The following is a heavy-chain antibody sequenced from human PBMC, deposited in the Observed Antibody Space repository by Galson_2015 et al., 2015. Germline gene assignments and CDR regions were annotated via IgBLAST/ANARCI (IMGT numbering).Heavy chain of an antibody. V-gene: IGHV3-48*02. D-gene: IGHD3-16*01. Sequence: SLRLSCAASGFSLSYYEMNWVRQAPGEGLEWVSYIDTSSSVRYYTESVKGRFTISRDNAKNSLYLQMNSLRDEDTAVYYCVTDSGGSEDFEYWGQGTLVTVSS. CDR3: VTDSGGSEDFEY. J-gene: IGHJ4*02. CDR2: IDTSSSVR. CDR1: GFSLSYYE.